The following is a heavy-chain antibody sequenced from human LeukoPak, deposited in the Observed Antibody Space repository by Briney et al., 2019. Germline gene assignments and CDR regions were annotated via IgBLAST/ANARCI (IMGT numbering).Heavy chain of an antibody. D-gene: IGHD6-13*01. Sequence: PSETLSLTCTVSGGSISSGSYYWSWIRQPAGKGLEWIGRIYTSGSTNYNPSLKSRVTISVDTSKNQFSLKLSSVTAADTAVYYCARAPRSSSWYVVAIDYWGQGTLVTVSS. J-gene: IGHJ4*02. V-gene: IGHV4-61*02. CDR3: ARAPRSSSWYVVAIDY. CDR2: IYTSGST. CDR1: GGSISSGSYY.